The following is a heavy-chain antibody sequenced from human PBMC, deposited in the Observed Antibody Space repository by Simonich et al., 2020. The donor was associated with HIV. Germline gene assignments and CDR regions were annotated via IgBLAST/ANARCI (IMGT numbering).Heavy chain of an antibody. D-gene: IGHD6-6*01. Sequence: QVQLQQWGAGLLKPSETLSLTCAVYSGSFSGHYCSWIRQFPGKGLEWIAEINHSGSTIYSQSLKSRGTISVDPSKNQFSLKLSSVTAADTAVYYCARQSLAARLFDDWGQGTLVTVSS. CDR3: ARQSLAARLFDD. CDR1: SGSFSGHY. J-gene: IGHJ4*02. CDR2: INHSGST. V-gene: IGHV4-34*01.